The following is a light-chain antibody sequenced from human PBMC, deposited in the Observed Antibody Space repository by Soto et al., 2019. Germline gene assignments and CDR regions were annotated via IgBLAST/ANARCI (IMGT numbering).Light chain of an antibody. CDR1: QTVLDSSNSNDY. Sequence: SVMTQSPDSLAVSLGERASINCKSSQTVLDSSNSNDYLTWYQQKAGQPPKLLIYGASTREFGVPSRFSGSGSGTEFTLTIGSLQAEDVAAYYCQQYYSISRTFGPGTKVDIK. CDR3: QQYYSISRT. V-gene: IGKV4-1*01. CDR2: GAS. J-gene: IGKJ1*01.